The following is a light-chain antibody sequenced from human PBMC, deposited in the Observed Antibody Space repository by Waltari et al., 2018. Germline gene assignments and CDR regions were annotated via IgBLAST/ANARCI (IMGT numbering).Light chain of an antibody. Sequence: DIQMTQSPSSMYASVGDRVSITCKASQDIRVYLSWDQPKPGKAPKILIYAGSNPQKGVPSRFRGNGSGTYFTFTISSLQAEDIATYYCQQYKSLPRTFGQGTKVEIK. CDR3: QQYKSLPRT. CDR1: QDIRVY. CDR2: AGS. J-gene: IGKJ1*01. V-gene: IGKV1-33*01.